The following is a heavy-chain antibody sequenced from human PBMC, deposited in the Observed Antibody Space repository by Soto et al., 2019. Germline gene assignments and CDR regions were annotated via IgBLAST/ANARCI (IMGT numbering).Heavy chain of an antibody. CDR1: GYTFTNYV. V-gene: IGHV1-18*01. Sequence: HVQLVQSGGEVKKPGASVKVSCKPSGYTFTNYVISWVRQAPGQGLEYMGWISPFNGHTKYAQKFQGTVTLTTETSTRTAYMELSSLNNDDTAVEYCARDAGSESYLAYWGQGTLVSVSS. J-gene: IGHJ4*02. CDR3: ARDAGSESYLAY. CDR2: ISPFNGHT. D-gene: IGHD1-26*01.